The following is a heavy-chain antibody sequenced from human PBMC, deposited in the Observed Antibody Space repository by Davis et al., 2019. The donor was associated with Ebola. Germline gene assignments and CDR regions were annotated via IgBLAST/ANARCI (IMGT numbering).Heavy chain of an antibody. Sequence: SVKVSCKTSGGTFRSYAISWVRQAPGQGLEWMGGIIPIFGTANYAQKFQGRVTITADESTSTAYMELSSLRSEDTAVYYCARGDCTNGVWCGYYYYGMDVWGKGTTVTVSS. CDR2: IIPIFGTA. J-gene: IGHJ6*04. V-gene: IGHV1-69*13. CDR3: ARGDCTNGVWCGYYYYGMDV. CDR1: GGTFRSYA. D-gene: IGHD2-8*01.